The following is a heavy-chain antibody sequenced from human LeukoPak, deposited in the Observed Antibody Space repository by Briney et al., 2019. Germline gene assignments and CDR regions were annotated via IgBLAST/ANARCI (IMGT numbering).Heavy chain of an antibody. Sequence: PGGSLRLSCAASGFTFSGYSMNWVRQAPGKGLDWVSYISSSSSTIYYADSVKGRFTISRDNAKNSLYLQMNSLRAEDTAVYYCARDVAGDGDYFLGYYGMDVWGQGTTVTVSS. CDR3: ARDVAGDGDYFLGYYGMDV. V-gene: IGHV3-48*01. CDR1: GFTFSGYS. J-gene: IGHJ6*02. CDR2: ISSSSSTI. D-gene: IGHD4-17*01.